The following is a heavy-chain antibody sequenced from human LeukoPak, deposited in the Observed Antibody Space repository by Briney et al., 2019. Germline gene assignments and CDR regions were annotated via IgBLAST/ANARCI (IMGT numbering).Heavy chain of an antibody. J-gene: IGHJ4*02. Sequence: GGSLRLSCAASGFTFSNYDMTWVRQAPGKGLEWVSSVSATTIYRFSAGSVRGRFTISRDNVENSLYLQMNDLRREDTAVYYCARIGLGRDAYNSFDYWGQGTLVIVSS. CDR2: VSATTIYR. D-gene: IGHD5-24*01. CDR1: GFTFSNYD. CDR3: ARIGLGRDAYNSFDY. V-gene: IGHV3-21*01.